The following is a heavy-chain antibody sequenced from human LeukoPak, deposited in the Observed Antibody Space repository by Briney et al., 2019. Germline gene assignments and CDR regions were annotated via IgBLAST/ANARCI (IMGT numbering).Heavy chain of an antibody. J-gene: IGHJ4*02. V-gene: IGHV4-34*01. CDR3: ARDRRDYYDSSGYYTYYYDY. D-gene: IGHD3-22*01. CDR2: INHSGST. Sequence: SETLSLTCAVYGGSFSGYYWSWIRQPPGKGLEWIGEINHSGSTNYNPFLKSRVTISVDTSKNQFSLKLSSVTAADTAVYYCARDRRDYYDSSGYYTYYYDYWGQGTLVTVSS. CDR1: GGSFSGYY.